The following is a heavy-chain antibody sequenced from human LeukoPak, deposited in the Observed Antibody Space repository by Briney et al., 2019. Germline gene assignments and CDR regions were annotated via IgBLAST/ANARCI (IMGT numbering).Heavy chain of an antibody. D-gene: IGHD2-15*01. J-gene: IGHJ3*02. CDR1: GGSVSSGYYY. CDR2: IYYSGST. CDR3: ARVAPPTYCSGGSCYSAAFDI. Sequence: PSQTLSLTCTVSGGSVSSGYYYWSWIRQPPGKGLEWIGYIYYSGSTYYNPSLKSRVSISVDTSKHHFSLKLSSVTAADTAVYYCARVAPPTYCSGGSCYSAAFDIWGQGTMVTVSS. V-gene: IGHV4-30-4*01.